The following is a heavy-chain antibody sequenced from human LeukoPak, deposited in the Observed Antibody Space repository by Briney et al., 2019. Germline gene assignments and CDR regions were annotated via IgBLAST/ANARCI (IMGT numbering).Heavy chain of an antibody. D-gene: IGHD6-13*01. CDR2: IIPIFGP. CDR1: GGTFSTFP. V-gene: IGHV1-69*05. J-gene: IGHJ5*02. CDR3: ASSKYSSSWYGSFGWFDP. Sequence: GSSVKVSCKASGGTFSTFPISWVRQAPGQGLEWIGGIIPIFGPNYAQKFQGRVTITTDESTSTAYMELSSLRSEDTAVYYCASSKYSSSWYGSFGWFDPWGQGTLVTVSS.